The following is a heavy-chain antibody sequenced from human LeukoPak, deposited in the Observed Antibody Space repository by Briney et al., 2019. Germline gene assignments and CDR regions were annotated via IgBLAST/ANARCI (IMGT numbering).Heavy chain of an antibody. CDR3: ARVLDTARDYYYYYYMDV. Sequence: SVRVSCKASGRTFSSYAISWVRQAPGQWLEWMGGLIPTFGTANVARKFQGRVTSTADESPSTAYMELSSLRSEDTAVYYCARVLDTARDYYYYYYMDVWGKGTTVTVSS. V-gene: IGHV1-69*13. D-gene: IGHD5-18*01. J-gene: IGHJ6*03. CDR2: LIPTFGTA. CDR1: GRTFSSYA.